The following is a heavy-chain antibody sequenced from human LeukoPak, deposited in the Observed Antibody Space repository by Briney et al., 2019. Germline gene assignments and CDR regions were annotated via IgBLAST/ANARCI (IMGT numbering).Heavy chain of an antibody. V-gene: IGHV3-33*01. J-gene: IGHJ5*02. CDR2: IWYDGSNK. CDR3: ARQAATYCSGGSCFDWFDA. Sequence: GGSLRLSCAASGFTFSSYGMHWVRQAPGKGLEWVAVIWYDGSNKYYADSVKGRFTISRDNSKNTLYLQMNSLRAEDTAVYYCARQAATYCSGGSCFDWFDAWGQGTLVTVSS. CDR1: GFTFSSYG. D-gene: IGHD2-15*01.